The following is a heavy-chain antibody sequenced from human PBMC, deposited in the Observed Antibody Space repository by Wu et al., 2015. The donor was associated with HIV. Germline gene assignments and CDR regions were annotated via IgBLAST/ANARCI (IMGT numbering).Heavy chain of an antibody. J-gene: IGHJ4*02. D-gene: IGHD3-22*01. Sequence: QVXLVQSGAEVKKPGASVKVSCKASGYTFTSYGISWVRQAPGQGLEWMGWISAYNGNTKDAQKVQGRVTMTTDTSTSTAYMELRSLRSDDTAVYYCARAGYYYDNSGYYYADYWGQGTLVTVSS. CDR3: ARAGYYYDNSGYYYADY. CDR1: GYTFTSYG. V-gene: IGHV1-18*01. CDR2: ISAYNGNT.